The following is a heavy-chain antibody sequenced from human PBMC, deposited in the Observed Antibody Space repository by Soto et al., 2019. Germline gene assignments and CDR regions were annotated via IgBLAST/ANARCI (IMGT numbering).Heavy chain of an antibody. Sequence: EVQLLESGGGLVQPGGSLRLSCAASGFTFSSYAMSWVRQAPGKGLEWVSAISGSGGSTYYADSVKGRFTISRDNSKNTLYLQMNSLRAEDTAVYYCAKDAFTPMTTVVTTYYSDYWGQGTLVTVSS. CDR1: GFTFSSYA. CDR3: AKDAFTPMTTVVTTYYSDY. CDR2: ISGSGGST. J-gene: IGHJ4*02. V-gene: IGHV3-23*01. D-gene: IGHD4-17*01.